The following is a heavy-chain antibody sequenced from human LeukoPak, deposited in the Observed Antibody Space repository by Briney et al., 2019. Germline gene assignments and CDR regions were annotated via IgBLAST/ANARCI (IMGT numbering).Heavy chain of an antibody. CDR3: ARDLADSSGWYGGWFDP. J-gene: IGHJ5*02. V-gene: IGHV4-39*07. CDR2: IYYSGST. Sequence: SETLSLTCTVSGGSISSSSYYWGWIRQPPGKGLEWIGSIYYSGSTYYNPSLKSRVTISVDTSKNQFSLKLSSVTAADTAVYYCARDLADSSGWYGGWFDPWGQGTLVTVSS. CDR1: GGSISSSSYY. D-gene: IGHD6-19*01.